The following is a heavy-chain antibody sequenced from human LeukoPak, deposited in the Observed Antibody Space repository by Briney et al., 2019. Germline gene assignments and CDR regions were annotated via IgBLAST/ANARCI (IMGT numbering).Heavy chain of an antibody. CDR1: AFTFSSHR. V-gene: IGHV3-23*01. CDR2: ICSSIGCT. CDR3: ARITLAPSDNFDS. Sequence: GGSLRLSCAASAFTFSSHRMDWVRRAPGKGLEWVSSICSSIGCTYYADSVRGRFAISRDDSKNTLYLQMNSLRAEDTAVYYCARITLAPSDNFDSWGQGTLVTVSS. J-gene: IGHJ4*02. D-gene: IGHD1-1*01.